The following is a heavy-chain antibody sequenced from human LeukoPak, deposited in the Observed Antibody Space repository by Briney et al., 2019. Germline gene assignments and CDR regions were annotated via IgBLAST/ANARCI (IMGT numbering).Heavy chain of an antibody. CDR2: ISSSSSYI. CDR1: GFTFSSYS. D-gene: IGHD1-26*01. V-gene: IGHV3-21*01. CDR3: ARRPLYSVSYSS. J-gene: IGHJ1*01. Sequence: PGGSLRLSCAASGFTFSSYSMNWVRQAPGEGLDWVSSISSSSSYIYYADSVKGLFTISRDNAKNSLYLQMNRLNAEDTAVYYCARRPLYSVSYSSWGPGTLVTVSS.